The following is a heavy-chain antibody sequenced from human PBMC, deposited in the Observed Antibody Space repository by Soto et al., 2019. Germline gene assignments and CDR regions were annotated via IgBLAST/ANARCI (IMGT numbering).Heavy chain of an antibody. V-gene: IGHV3-7*05. CDR1: GFTFSGSW. J-gene: IGHJ6*02. CDR3: ARGHYGMDV. Sequence: HPGGSLRLSCAASGFTFSGSWMSWVRQAPGKGLEWVGNLNQDGSEKNYVDSVRGRFTISRDNAKNSLSLQMNSLRAEDTAVYYCARGHYGMDVWGRGTTVTVSS. CDR2: LNQDGSEK.